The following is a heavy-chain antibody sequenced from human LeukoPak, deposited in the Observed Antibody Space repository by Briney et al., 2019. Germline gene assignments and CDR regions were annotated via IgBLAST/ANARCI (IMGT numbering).Heavy chain of an antibody. J-gene: IGHJ4*02. CDR3: ARGFGDY. V-gene: IGHV1-3*01. CDR1: GYTFSNYA. CDR2: INAGNDNT. D-gene: IGHD3-16*01. Sequence: ASVKVSCKASGYTFSNYAMHWVRQAPGQRLEWMGWINAGNDNTKYSQNFQGRGTITRDTSASTVYMELSDLRSEDTAVYYCARGFGDYWGQGTLVTVSS.